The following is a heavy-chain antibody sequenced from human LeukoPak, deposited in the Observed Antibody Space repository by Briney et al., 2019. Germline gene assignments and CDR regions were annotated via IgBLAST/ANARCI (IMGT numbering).Heavy chain of an antibody. Sequence: GGSLRLSCAASGFTFTSYSMNWVRQAPGKGLEWVGRIKSKTDGGTTDYAAPVKGRFTISRDDSKNTLYLQMNSLKTEDTAVYYCTGIQLLIDYWGQGTLVTVSS. CDR3: TGIQLLIDY. V-gene: IGHV3-15*01. CDR1: GFTFTSYS. D-gene: IGHD5-18*01. CDR2: IKSKTDGGTT. J-gene: IGHJ4*02.